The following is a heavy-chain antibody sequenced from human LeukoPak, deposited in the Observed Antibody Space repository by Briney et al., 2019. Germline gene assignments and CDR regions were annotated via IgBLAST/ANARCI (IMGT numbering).Heavy chain of an antibody. D-gene: IGHD3-22*01. CDR3: ARAASIDYDSSGYFG. CDR2: INWNGGST. CDR1: GFTFDDYG. J-gene: IGHJ4*02. Sequence: PGGSLRLSCAASGFTFDDYGMSWVRQAPGKGLEWVSGINWNGGSTGYADSVKGRFTISRDNAKNSLYLQMNSLRAEDTALYYCARAASIDYDSSGYFGWGQGTLVSVSS. V-gene: IGHV3-20*04.